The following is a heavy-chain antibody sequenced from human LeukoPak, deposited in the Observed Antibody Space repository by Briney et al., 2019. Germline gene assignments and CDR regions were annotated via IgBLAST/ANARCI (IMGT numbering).Heavy chain of an antibody. V-gene: IGHV3-7*03. CDR3: ARGITMVRGHYYGMDV. CDR2: IKQDGSEK. CDR1: GFIFRSYW. J-gene: IGHJ6*04. D-gene: IGHD3-10*01. Sequence: GGSLRLSCAASGFIFRSYWMSWVRQAPGKGLEWVANIKQDGSEKYYVDSAKGRFTISRDNNKNSLYLQMNSLRAEDTAVYYCARGITMVRGHYYGMDVWGKGTTVTVSS.